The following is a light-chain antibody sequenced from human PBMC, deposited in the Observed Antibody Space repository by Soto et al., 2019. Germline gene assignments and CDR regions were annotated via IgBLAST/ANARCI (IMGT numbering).Light chain of an antibody. J-gene: IGKJ4*01. CDR1: QYVGTR. Sequence: EIVLTQSPATLSSSPGETATLSCRASQYVGTRLAWYQHKPGQAPRLLIYYMSKRATGIPARFSGSGSGTDFTLTISRLEPEDFAVYYCQQFSSYPLTFGGGTKVDIK. CDR3: QQFSSYPLT. CDR2: YMS. V-gene: IGKV3-11*01.